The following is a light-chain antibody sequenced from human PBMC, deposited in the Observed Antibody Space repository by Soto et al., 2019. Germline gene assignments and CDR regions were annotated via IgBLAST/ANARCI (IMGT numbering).Light chain of an antibody. CDR2: EVS. J-gene: IGLJ1*01. Sequence: QSVLTQPASVSGSPGQSITISCTGTSSDVGSYNYVSWYQQHPGKAPKLMIYEVSDRPSGLSSRFSGSKSGNTASLTISGLQTEDEADYYCSSYTSSSTLFGTGTKVTVL. CDR1: SSDVGSYNY. V-gene: IGLV2-14*01. CDR3: SSYTSSSTL.